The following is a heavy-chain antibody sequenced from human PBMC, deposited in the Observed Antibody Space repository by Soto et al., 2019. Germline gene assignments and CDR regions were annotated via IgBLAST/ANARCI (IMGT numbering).Heavy chain of an antibody. CDR1: GFTFINYA. V-gene: IGHV3-23*01. D-gene: IGHD3-10*01. J-gene: IGHJ3*02. Sequence: GGSLRLSCEASGFTFINYAMSWVRQSPGKGLEWVSSISGSGGSTFYANSVKGRFTISRDNSINTLYLQMNSLRTEDTAVYFCAHPRGFGVFDAYDIWGQGTMVTVSS. CDR2: ISGSGGST. CDR3: AHPRGFGVFDAYDI.